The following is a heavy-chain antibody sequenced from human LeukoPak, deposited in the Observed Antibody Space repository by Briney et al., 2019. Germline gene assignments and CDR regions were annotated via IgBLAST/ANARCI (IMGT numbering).Heavy chain of an antibody. D-gene: IGHD5-12*01. CDR2: INHSGST. Sequence: PSETLSLTCAVYGGSFSGYYWSWIRQPPGKGPEWIGEINHSGSTNYNPSLKSRVTISVDTSKNQFSLKLSSVTAADTAVYYCARFSWLRQSYYFDYWGQGTLVTVSS. CDR1: GGSFSGYY. J-gene: IGHJ4*02. V-gene: IGHV4-34*01. CDR3: ARFSWLRQSYYFDY.